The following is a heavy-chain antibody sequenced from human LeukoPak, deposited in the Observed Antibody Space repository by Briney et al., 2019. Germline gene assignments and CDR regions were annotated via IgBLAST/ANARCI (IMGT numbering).Heavy chain of an antibody. D-gene: IGHD3-9*01. CDR1: GGSIPTKNFY. CDR3: ARILDILTGYYTIDY. V-gene: IGHV4-39*07. J-gene: IGHJ4*02. Sequence: SETLSLTCTVSGGSIPTKNFYWGWIRQPPGKGLEWIGSIYYSGSTYYNPSLKSRVTISVDTSKNQFSLKLSSVTAADTAVYYCARILDILTGYYTIDYWGQGTLVTVSS. CDR2: IYYSGST.